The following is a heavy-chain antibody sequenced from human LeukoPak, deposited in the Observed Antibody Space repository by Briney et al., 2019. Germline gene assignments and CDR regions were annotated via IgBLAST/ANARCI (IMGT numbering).Heavy chain of an antibody. J-gene: IGHJ3*01. Sequence: SVKVSCKASGGTFSNHIFSWVRQAPGQGLQWMGNIIPILGTTNYAQKFQGRVTVTADESTTTVYLDFNSQTSDDTAVYYCARDSTRPRFSLHDAFHLWGQGTMVTVSS. CDR3: ARDSTRPRFSLHDAFHL. V-gene: IGHV1-69*08. CDR1: GGTFSNHI. CDR2: IIPILGTT.